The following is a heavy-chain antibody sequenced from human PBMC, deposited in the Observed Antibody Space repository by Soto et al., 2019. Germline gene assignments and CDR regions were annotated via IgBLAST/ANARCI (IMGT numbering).Heavy chain of an antibody. CDR1: GFTFSSYW. D-gene: IGHD3-3*01. CDR2: IKQDGSEK. Sequence: EVQLVESGGGLVQPGGSLRLSCAASGFTFSSYWMSWVRQAPGKGLEWVANIKQDGSEKYYADSVKGRFTISRDNAKNSLYLQMNSLRAEDTAVYYCARGYDFWSGYSYYYFDYWGQGTLVTVSS. CDR3: ARGYDFWSGYSYYYFDY. V-gene: IGHV3-7*04. J-gene: IGHJ4*02.